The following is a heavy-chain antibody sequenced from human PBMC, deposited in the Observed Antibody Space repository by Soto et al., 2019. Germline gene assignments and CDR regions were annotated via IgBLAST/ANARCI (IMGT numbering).Heavy chain of an antibody. J-gene: IGHJ4*02. Sequence: SLKVSCKASGGTFSSYTISWVRQAPGQGLEWMGRIIPILGIANYAQKFQGRVTITADKSTSTAYMELSSLRSEDTAVYYCATDKWGSVPFDYWGQGTLVTVSS. V-gene: IGHV1-69*04. CDR1: GGTFSSYT. D-gene: IGHD7-27*01. CDR3: ATDKWGSVPFDY. CDR2: IIPILGIA.